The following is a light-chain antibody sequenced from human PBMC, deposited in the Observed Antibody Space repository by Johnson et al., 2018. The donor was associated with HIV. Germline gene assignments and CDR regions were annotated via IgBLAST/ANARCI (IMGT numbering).Light chain of an antibody. CDR1: NSNIGDNY. V-gene: IGLV1-51*01. J-gene: IGLJ1*01. CDR3: GTWDSSLRVGF. CDR2: DNN. Sequence: QAVLTQPPSVSAAPGQKVTISCSGSNSNIGDNYVSWYQHVPGTAPKLLIYDNNRRPSGIPDRFSGSKSGTSATLGITGLQTGDEAEYYCGTWDSSLRVGFFGTGTKVTVL.